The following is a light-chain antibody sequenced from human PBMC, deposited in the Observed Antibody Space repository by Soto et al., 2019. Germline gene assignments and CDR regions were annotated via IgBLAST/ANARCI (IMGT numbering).Light chain of an antibody. V-gene: IGLV1-47*02. J-gene: IGLJ3*02. CDR3: AVWDDRLSGWV. CDR2: STN. Sequence: QSVLAQPPSASGTPGQRVTISCSGSTSNIGSTSSIGSDYVYWYQQLPGTAPRLLIYSTNQRPSGVPDRISGSKSGTSATLAISGLRFEDEADYYCAVWDDRLSGWVFGGGTKLTVL. CDR1: TSNIGSTSSIGSDY.